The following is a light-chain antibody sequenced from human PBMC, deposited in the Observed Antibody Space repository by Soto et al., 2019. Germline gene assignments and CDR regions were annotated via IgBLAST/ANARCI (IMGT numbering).Light chain of an antibody. Sequence: DIQMTQSPSSLSESVGDRVTITCQASQDISNYLNWYQQKPGKAPKLLIYDASNLETGVPSRFSGSGSGTDFTSTISSLQPEDIATYYCQQYDNLPRTFGGGTKVEIK. J-gene: IGKJ4*01. CDR1: QDISNY. CDR2: DAS. CDR3: QQYDNLPRT. V-gene: IGKV1-33*01.